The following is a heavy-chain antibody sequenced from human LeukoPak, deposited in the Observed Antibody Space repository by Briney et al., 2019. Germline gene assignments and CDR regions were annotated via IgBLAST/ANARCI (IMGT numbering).Heavy chain of an antibody. CDR2: IKSKTDGGTT. D-gene: IGHD3-22*01. V-gene: IGHV3-15*01. CDR1: GFTFSDYW. Sequence: GGSLRLSCAASGFTFSDYWMSWVRQAPGKGLEWVGRIKSKTDGGTTDYAAPVKGRFTISRDDSKNTLYLHMNSLKTEDTAVYYCTTDWEGSGYLFDYWGQGTLVTVSS. J-gene: IGHJ4*02. CDR3: TTDWEGSGYLFDY.